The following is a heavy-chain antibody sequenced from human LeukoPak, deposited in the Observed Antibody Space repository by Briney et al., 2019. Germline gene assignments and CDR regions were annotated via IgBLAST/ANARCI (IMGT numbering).Heavy chain of an antibody. CDR3: ARLVRYDSSGFYYYYMDV. Sequence: ASVKVSCKASGGTFSSYAISWVRQAPGQGLEWMGGIIPIFGTANYAQKFQGRVTITADESTSTAYMELSSLRSEDTAVYYCARLVRYDSSGFYYYYMDVWGKGTTVTISS. CDR2: IIPIFGTA. CDR1: GGTFSSYA. V-gene: IGHV1-69*13. J-gene: IGHJ6*03. D-gene: IGHD3-22*01.